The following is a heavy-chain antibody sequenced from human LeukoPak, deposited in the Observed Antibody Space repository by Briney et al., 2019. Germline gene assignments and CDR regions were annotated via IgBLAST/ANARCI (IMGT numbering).Heavy chain of an antibody. CDR1: GFTFSRYW. CDR3: ARGGGTNDL. D-gene: IGHD1-7*01. Sequence: GVSLRLSCAASGFTFSRYWVTWVRQAPGKGLEWVANIKEDGSEKYYVDSVKGRFTISRDNANNSLCLQMNSLRAEDTAVYYCARGGGTNDLWGQGTMVTVSS. J-gene: IGHJ3*01. V-gene: IGHV3-7*04. CDR2: IKEDGSEK.